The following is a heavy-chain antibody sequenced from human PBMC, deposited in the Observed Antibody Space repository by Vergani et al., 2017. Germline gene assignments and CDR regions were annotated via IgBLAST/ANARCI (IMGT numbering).Heavy chain of an antibody. CDR3: ATKSCGTPGCQIGYFRE. V-gene: IGHV3-30*03. CDR2: ISYDGTQK. Sequence: QVHLVESGGGVVQPGRSLRLYCVVSGFTSSSYGMHRVRQAPGKGLEWVAVISYDGTQKYYADSVKGRFTISRDNSKSTLYLQMNSLRTEDTAVYYCATKSCGTPGCQIGYFREWGQGTLVTVSS. CDR1: GFTSSSYG. J-gene: IGHJ1*01. D-gene: IGHD1-1*01.